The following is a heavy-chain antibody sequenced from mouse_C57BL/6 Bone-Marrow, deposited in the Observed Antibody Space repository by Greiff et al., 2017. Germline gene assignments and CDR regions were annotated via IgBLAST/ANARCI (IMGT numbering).Heavy chain of an antibody. CDR2: IWRGGST. CDR1: GFSLTSYG. J-gene: IGHJ3*01. D-gene: IGHD1-1*01. CDR3: AKTYYYGPWFAY. Sequence: VQFQESGPGLVQPSQSLSITCTVSGFSLTSYGVHWVRQSPGKGLEWLGVIWRGGSTDYNAAFMSRLSITKDNSKSQVFFKMNSLQADDTAIYYCAKTYYYGPWFAYWGQGTLVTVSA. V-gene: IGHV2-5*01.